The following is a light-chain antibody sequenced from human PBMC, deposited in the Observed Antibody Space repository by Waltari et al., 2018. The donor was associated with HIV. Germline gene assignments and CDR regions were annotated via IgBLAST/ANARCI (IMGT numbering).Light chain of an antibody. CDR1: TSNLETQW. V-gene: IGLV1-47*01. Sequence: QSVLTQPPSASGTHGPPVTISCSGSTSNLETQWVYWYHQLPGTAPKLLIYWNYKRPSGFPERLSVSKSGASASLVISGLRSEYEADYYCEAWDSTLKETLFGGGTKLTVL. CDR2: WNY. J-gene: IGLJ3*02. CDR3: EAWDSTLKETL.